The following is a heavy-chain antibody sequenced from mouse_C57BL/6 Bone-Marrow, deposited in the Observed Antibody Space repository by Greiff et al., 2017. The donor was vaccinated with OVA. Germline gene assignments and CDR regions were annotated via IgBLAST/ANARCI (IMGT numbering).Heavy chain of an antibody. CDR2: INPGSGGT. Sequence: QVQLQQSGAELVRPGTSVKVSCKASRYAFTNYLIEWVKQRPGQGLEWIGVINPGSGGTNYNEKFKGKATLTADKSSSTAYMQLSSLTSEDSAVYFCLYYGSSYSYWGQGTTLTVSS. CDR1: RYAFTNYL. V-gene: IGHV1-54*01. D-gene: IGHD1-1*01. J-gene: IGHJ2*01. CDR3: LYYGSSYSY.